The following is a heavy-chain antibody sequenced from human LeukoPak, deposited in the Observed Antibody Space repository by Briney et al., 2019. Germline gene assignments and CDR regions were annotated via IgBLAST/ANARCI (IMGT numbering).Heavy chain of an antibody. CDR3: ANQEVVTHCSGGSCYGDGMDV. CDR1: GFTFSSYG. V-gene: IGHV3-30*18. D-gene: IGHD2-15*01. CDR2: ISYDGSNK. J-gene: IGHJ6*02. Sequence: PGGSLRLSCAASGFTFSSYGIHWVRQAPGKGLEWVAVISYDGSNKYYADSVKGRFTISRDNSKNTLYLQMNSLRAEDTAVYYCANQEVVTHCSGGSCYGDGMDVWGQGTTVTVSS.